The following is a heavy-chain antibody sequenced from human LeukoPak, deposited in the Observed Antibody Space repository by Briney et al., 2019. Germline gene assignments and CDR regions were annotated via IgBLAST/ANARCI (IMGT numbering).Heavy chain of an antibody. CDR3: AREDYHYSCSGSQIRWFDP. V-gene: IGHV3-21*01. J-gene: IGHJ5*02. CDR1: ELTFSSYT. D-gene: IGHD3-10*01. Sequence: GGSLRLSCAASELTFSSYTMNWVRQAPGKGLEWVSSISSSSSYIYYADSMKGRFTISRDNAKNSLYLQMNSLRAEDTTVYYCAREDYHYSCSGSQIRWFDPWGEGTLVTVSS. CDR2: ISSSSSYI.